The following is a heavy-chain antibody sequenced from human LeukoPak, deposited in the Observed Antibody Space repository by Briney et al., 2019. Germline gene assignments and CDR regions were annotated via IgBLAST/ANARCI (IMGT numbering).Heavy chain of an antibody. J-gene: IGHJ4*02. CDR3: ARDDGSYSKPFDY. CDR1: GYTFTGYY. V-gene: IGHV1-2*04. Sequence: ASVKVSCKASGYTFTGYYMHWVRQAPGRGLEWMGWINPNSGGTNYAQKFQGWVTMTRDTSTSTVYMELSSLRSEDTAVYYCARDDGSYSKPFDYWGQGTLVTVSS. CDR2: INPNSGGT. D-gene: IGHD1-26*01.